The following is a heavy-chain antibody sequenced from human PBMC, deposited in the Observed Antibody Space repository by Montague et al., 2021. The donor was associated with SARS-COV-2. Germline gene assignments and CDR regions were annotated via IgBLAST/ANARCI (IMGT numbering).Heavy chain of an antibody. Sequence: SETLSLTCAVYGGSFSVYYWSWIRQRPGKGLEWIGEINHNGSTNSNPSLTSRVTISVDTSKNPVSLKLSSVTAADTAVYYCAGMRFFDLPPHYDTDVWGKGTTVTVSS. CDR2: INHNGST. J-gene: IGHJ6*03. CDR3: AGMRFFDLPPHYDTDV. V-gene: IGHV4-34*01. CDR1: GGSFSVYY. D-gene: IGHD3-9*01.